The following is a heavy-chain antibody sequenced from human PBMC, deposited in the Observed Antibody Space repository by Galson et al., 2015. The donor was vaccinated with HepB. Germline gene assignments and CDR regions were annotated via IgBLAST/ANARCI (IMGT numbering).Heavy chain of an antibody. CDR3: ATAYLGTVVRGVIIHDWAL. CDR1: GYTFTSYD. D-gene: IGHD3-10*01. CDR2: MNPNSGNT. J-gene: IGHJ4*02. V-gene: IGHV1-8*01. Sequence: SVKVSCKASGYTFTSYDINWVRQATGQGLEWMGWMNPNSGNTGYAQKFQGRVTMTRNTSISTAYMELSSLRSEDTAVYYCATAYLGTVVRGVIIHDWALWGQGTLVTVSP.